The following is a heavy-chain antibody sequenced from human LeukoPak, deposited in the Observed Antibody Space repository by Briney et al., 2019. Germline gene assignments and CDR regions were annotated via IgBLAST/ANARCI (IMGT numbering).Heavy chain of an antibody. CDR2: IYYSGST. V-gene: IGHV4-59*01. CDR1: GGSISSYY. J-gene: IGHJ4*02. Sequence: SETLSLTCTVSGGSISSYYWSWIRQPPGKGLEWIGYIYYSGSTNYNPSLKSRVTISVDTSKNQFSLKLSSVTAADTAVYYCASLGAIRWAGVDYFDYWGQGTLVTVSS. D-gene: IGHD3-16*01. CDR3: ASLGAIRWAGVDYFDY.